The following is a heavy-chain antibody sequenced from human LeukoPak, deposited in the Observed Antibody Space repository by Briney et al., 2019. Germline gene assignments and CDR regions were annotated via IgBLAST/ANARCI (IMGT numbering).Heavy chain of an antibody. V-gene: IGHV3-48*04. D-gene: IGHD5-18*01. CDR3: ARGGIQLWRTFDY. CDR1: GFTFSTSW. CDR2: ISSSGSTI. Sequence: PGGSLRLSCAASGFTFSTSWMSWVRQAPGKGLEWVSYISSSGSTIYYADSVKGRFTISRDNAKNSLYLQMNSLRAEDTAVYYCARGGIQLWRTFDYWGQGTLVTVSS. J-gene: IGHJ4*02.